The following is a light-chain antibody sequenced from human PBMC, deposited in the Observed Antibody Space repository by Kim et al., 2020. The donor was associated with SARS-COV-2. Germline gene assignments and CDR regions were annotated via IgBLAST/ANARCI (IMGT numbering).Light chain of an antibody. CDR3: QQYNSCLS. J-gene: IGKJ4*01. CDR2: DAS. Sequence: EIVMTQSPATVSVSPGERVTLSCRASRYVGNDLAWYQQTPGQAPRLLITDASTRATGIPARFSGSGSGTDFTLTISNLQSEDFAVYYCQQYNSCLSFGGGTKVDIK. V-gene: IGKV3-15*01. CDR1: RYVGND.